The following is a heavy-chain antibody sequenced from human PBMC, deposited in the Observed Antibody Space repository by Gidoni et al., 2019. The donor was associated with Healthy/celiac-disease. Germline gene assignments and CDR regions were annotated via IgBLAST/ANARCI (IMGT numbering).Heavy chain of an antibody. CDR3: AKDEFSAVAGPGAFDI. Sequence: EVQLLESGGGVVQPGGSLRLSCAASGFTFSSSAMSWVRQAPGKGLEWVSAISGSGGSTYYADSVKGRFTISRDNSKNTLYLQMNSLRAEDTAVYYCAKDEFSAVAGPGAFDIWGQGTMVTVSS. V-gene: IGHV3-23*01. D-gene: IGHD6-19*01. J-gene: IGHJ3*02. CDR1: GFTFSSSA. CDR2: ISGSGGST.